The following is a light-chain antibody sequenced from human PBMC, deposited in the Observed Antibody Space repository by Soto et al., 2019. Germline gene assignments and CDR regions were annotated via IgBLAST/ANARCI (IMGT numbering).Light chain of an antibody. Sequence: DIQMTQSPSSLSASVGDRVTITCRESQGIIDYLAWYQQKPGKAPELLIYAASTLQSGVPSRFSGSESGTDFTLAISSLQPEDVATYYCQKYDTAPQTFGPGTRVDIK. CDR3: QKYDTAPQT. CDR2: AAS. J-gene: IGKJ1*01. V-gene: IGKV1-27*01. CDR1: QGIIDY.